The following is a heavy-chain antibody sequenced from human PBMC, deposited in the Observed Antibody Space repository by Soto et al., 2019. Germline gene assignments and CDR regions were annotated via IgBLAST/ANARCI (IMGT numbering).Heavy chain of an antibody. CDR3: ARHSSGTTFSNGYDY. CDR2: IDPSDSYT. CDR1: GYSFPTHW. D-gene: IGHD1-7*01. Sequence: PGESLKISCRGSGYSFPTHWISWVRQMPGKGLEWMGRIDPSDSYTNYSPSFQGHVTISADKSISTAYLQWSSLKASGTAMYYCARHSSGTTFSNGYDYWGQGTLVTVSS. J-gene: IGHJ4*02. V-gene: IGHV5-10-1*01.